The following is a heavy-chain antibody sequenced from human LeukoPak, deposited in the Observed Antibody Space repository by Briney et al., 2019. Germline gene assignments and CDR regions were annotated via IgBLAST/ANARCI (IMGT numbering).Heavy chain of an antibody. V-gene: IGHV3-30*02. J-gene: IGHJ4*02. CDR3: AKXXXXRTPVGADSGGYYSDY. CDR2: IRHDASNK. CDR1: GFTFSSHG. Sequence: GGSLRLSCAASGFTFSSHGMHWVRQAPGKGLEWVAFIRHDASNKFYADYVKGRFTISRDNSDNTASLQMNSLRDDDTALYYXAKXXXXRTPVGADSGGYYSDYWGQGPWSPSPQ. D-gene: IGHD1-26*01.